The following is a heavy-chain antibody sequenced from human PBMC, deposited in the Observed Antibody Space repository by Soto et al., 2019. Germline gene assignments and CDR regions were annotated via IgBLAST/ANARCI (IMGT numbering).Heavy chain of an antibody. J-gene: IGHJ6*02. CDR1: GGIFRRYA. CDR3: ARPDEGSYSSNHHYYYALDV. CDR2: IVPIFDIT. D-gene: IGHD3-16*01. V-gene: IGHV1-69*01. Sequence: QVQLLQSGAEVKKSGSSVKVSCKVSGGIFRRYAISWVRQAPGQGLEWLGGIVPIFDITNYAQKFQGRVTLPADEPTSTAYMDLTRLPSEDTAVYYCARPDEGSYSSNHHYYYALDVWGQGTTVPVSS.